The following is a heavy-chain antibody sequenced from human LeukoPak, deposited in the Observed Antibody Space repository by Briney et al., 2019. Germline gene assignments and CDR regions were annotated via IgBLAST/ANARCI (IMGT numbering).Heavy chain of an antibody. V-gene: IGHV4-4*09. D-gene: IGHD3-3*01. CDR1: GGSITYSY. CDR2: IYTSGST. Sequence: SETLSLTCTVSGGSITYSYWSWIRQPPGKGLEWIGYIYTSGSTNYNPSLKSRVTISVDTSKNQFSLKLSSVTAADTAVYYCARERYDFWSGYFRDYYYYYYMDVWGKGTTVTVSS. CDR3: ARERYDFWSGYFRDYYYYYYMDV. J-gene: IGHJ6*03.